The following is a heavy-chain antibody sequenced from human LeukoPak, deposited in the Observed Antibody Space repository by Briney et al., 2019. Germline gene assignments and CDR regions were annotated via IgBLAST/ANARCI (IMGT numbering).Heavy chain of an antibody. D-gene: IGHD6-13*01. CDR3: ASVSSSWYYFDY. Sequence: ASVKLSCKATGYTFTGYYMHWVRQAPGQGLEWMGWINPNSGGTNYAQKFQGGVTMTRDTSISTAYMELSRLRSDDTAVYYCASVSSSWYYFDYWGQGTLVTVSS. J-gene: IGHJ4*02. CDR1: GYTFTGYY. CDR2: INPNSGGT. V-gene: IGHV1-2*02.